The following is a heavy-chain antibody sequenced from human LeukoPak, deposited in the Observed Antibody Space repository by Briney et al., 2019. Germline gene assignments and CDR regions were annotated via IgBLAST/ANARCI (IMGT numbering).Heavy chain of an antibody. V-gene: IGHV3-23*01. Sequence: GGSLRLSCAVSGFTFSGFWMSWSRQAPGEGLEWVSSISGSGGSPIYADSVKGRFTISRDNSKSTLYLQMNSLRAEDTAVYYCAKQLGYCSDGSCYFPYWGQGTLVTVSS. J-gene: IGHJ4*02. CDR3: AKQLGYCSDGSCYFPY. CDR1: GFTFSGFW. D-gene: IGHD2-15*01. CDR2: ISGSGGSP.